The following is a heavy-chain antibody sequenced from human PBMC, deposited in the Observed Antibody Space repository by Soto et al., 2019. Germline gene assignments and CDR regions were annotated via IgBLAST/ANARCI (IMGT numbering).Heavy chain of an antibody. CDR1: GYTVTSYG. J-gene: IGHJ4*02. V-gene: IGHV1-18*01. CDR3: ARARYDILTGYYTNFDY. D-gene: IGHD3-9*01. Sequence: ASVKVSCKASGYTVTSYGISCVRQAPGQVLEWMGWISAYNGNTNYAQKLQGRVTMTTDTSTSTAYMELRSLRSDDTAVYYCARARYDILTGYYTNFDYWGQGTVVTVSS. CDR2: ISAYNGNT.